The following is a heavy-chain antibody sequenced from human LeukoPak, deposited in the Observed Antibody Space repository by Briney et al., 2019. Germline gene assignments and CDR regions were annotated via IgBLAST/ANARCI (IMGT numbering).Heavy chain of an antibody. CDR2: IIPIFGTA. Sequence: KVSCKASGGTFSSYAISWVRQAPGQGLEWMGGIIPIFGTANYAQKFQGRVTITADKSTSTAYMELSSLRSEDTAVYYCARGDNPRYYYDSSGVHPGAFDIWGQGTMVTVSS. CDR1: GGTFSSYA. CDR3: ARGDNPRYYYDSSGVHPGAFDI. V-gene: IGHV1-69*06. D-gene: IGHD3-22*01. J-gene: IGHJ3*02.